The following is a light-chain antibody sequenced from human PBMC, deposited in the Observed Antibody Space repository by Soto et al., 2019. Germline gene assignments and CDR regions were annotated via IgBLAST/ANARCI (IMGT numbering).Light chain of an antibody. J-gene: IGLJ1*01. V-gene: IGLV2-14*01. CDR2: EVT. Sequence: QSVLTQPASVSGSPGQSITISCTGTSGDIGGYNYVSWYQQHPGKAPKLLISEVTNRPSGVSNRFSGSKSGNTASLTISGLQAEDEADYYCCSYTTSTAFYVFGTGTKVTVL. CDR3: CSYTTSTAFYV. CDR1: SGDIGGYNY.